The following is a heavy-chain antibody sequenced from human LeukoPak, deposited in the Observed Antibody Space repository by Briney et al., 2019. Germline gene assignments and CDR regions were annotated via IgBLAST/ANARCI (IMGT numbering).Heavy chain of an antibody. Sequence: GASVKVSCKASGYTFTGYYMHWVRQAPGQGLEWMGWINPNSGGTNYAQKFQGRVTMTRDTSISTAYMELSRLRSEDTAVYYCARDGDDFWSGYLFDYWGQGTLVTVSS. CDR1: GYTFTGYY. CDR3: ARDGDDFWSGYLFDY. J-gene: IGHJ4*02. CDR2: INPNSGGT. D-gene: IGHD3-3*01. V-gene: IGHV1-2*02.